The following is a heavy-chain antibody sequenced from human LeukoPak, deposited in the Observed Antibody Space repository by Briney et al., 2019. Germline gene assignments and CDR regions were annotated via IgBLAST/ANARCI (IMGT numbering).Heavy chain of an antibody. D-gene: IGHD3-22*01. V-gene: IGHV1-2*02. J-gene: IGHJ4*02. CDR1: GYTFTGYY. Sequence: GASVKVSCKASGYTFTGYYMHWVRQAPGQGLEWMGWINPNSGGTNYAQKFQGRVTMTRDTSTSTAYMELRSLRSDDTAVYYCARGQGDYYDSSGTPLGYWGQGTLVTVSS. CDR2: INPNSGGT. CDR3: ARGQGDYYDSSGTPLGY.